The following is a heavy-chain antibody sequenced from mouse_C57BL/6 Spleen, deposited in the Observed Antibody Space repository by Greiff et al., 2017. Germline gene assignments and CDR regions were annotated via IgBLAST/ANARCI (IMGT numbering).Heavy chain of an antibody. CDR3: TRHYYGSSYGGAMDY. J-gene: IGHJ4*01. Sequence: EVQLVESGAGLVKPGGSLKLSCAASGFTFSSYAMSWVRQTPEKRLEWVAYISSGGDYIYYADTVKGRFTISRDNARNTLYLQMSSLKSEDTAMYYCTRHYYGSSYGGAMDYWGQGTSVTVSS. D-gene: IGHD1-1*01. V-gene: IGHV5-9-1*02. CDR1: GFTFSSYA. CDR2: ISSGGDYI.